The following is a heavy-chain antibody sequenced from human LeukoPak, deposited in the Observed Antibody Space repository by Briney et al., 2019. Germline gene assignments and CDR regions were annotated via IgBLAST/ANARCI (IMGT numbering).Heavy chain of an antibody. Sequence: AGSLTLSCAASGFTFSSNSMNWVRQPPGKGLEWVSSISINSSYINYADSAKGRFSISRDNAKNPLSLQMNRFSAEGTAVYFCVIGPSWFDPWGQGTLVTVSS. CDR3: VIGPSWFDP. J-gene: IGHJ5*02. CDR1: GFTFSSNS. V-gene: IGHV3-21*01. CDR2: ISINSSYI.